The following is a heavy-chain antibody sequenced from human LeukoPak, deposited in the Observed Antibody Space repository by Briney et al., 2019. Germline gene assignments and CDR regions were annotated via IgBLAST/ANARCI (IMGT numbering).Heavy chain of an antibody. CDR1: GFPFSSYG. CDR2: IRYDGSNK. CDR3: ANVGQLLYVY. J-gene: IGHJ4*02. Sequence: GGSLRLSCAASGFPFSSYGMHWVRQAPGKGLEWVAFIRYDGSNKYYADSVKGRFTISRDNSKNTLYLQMNSLRAEDTAVYYCANVGQLLYVYWGQGTLVTVSS. D-gene: IGHD2-2*02. V-gene: IGHV3-30*02.